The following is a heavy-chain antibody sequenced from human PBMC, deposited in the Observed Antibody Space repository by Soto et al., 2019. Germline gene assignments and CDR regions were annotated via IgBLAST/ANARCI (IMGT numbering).Heavy chain of an antibody. CDR2: IRNKANSYTT. Sequence: EVQLVESGGGLVQPGGSLRLSCVVSGFTFSDHYMDWVRQAPGKGLEWVGRIRNKANSYTTVYAASVKGRFTISRDDSKNSMYLQMNSLKLADTAVYYCVRGPTSRYLVTTWDYWGQGTRVTVSS. D-gene: IGHD4-17*01. V-gene: IGHV3-72*01. J-gene: IGHJ4*02. CDR1: GFTFSDHY. CDR3: VRGPTSRYLVTTWDY.